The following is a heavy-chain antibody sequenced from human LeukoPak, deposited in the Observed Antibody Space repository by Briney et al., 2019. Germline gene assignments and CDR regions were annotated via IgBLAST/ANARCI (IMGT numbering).Heavy chain of an antibody. CDR3: ARLSSGHSSSFDY. D-gene: IGHD6-6*01. CDR2: IYYSGST. V-gene: IGHV4-59*08. CDR1: GGSISSYY. J-gene: IGHJ4*02. Sequence: SETLSLTCTVAGGSISSYYWSWIRQPPGKGLECLGYIYYSGSTNYTPSLKSRVTISVDTSKNQFSLKLSSVTAADTAVYYCARLSSGHSSSFDYWGQGTLVTVSS.